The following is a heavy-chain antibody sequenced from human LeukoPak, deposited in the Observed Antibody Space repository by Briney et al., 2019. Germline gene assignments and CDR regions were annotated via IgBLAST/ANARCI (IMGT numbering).Heavy chain of an antibody. Sequence: SETLSLTCTVSGDSISSYYWSWLRQPPGKGLEWVGYIYYSGSTNYNPSLKSRVTISVDTSKNQFSLKLSSVTAADTAVYYCARIWLPYYFDYWGQGTLVTVSS. D-gene: IGHD5-24*01. CDR1: GDSISSYY. J-gene: IGHJ4*02. V-gene: IGHV4-59*13. CDR2: IYYSGST. CDR3: ARIWLPYYFDY.